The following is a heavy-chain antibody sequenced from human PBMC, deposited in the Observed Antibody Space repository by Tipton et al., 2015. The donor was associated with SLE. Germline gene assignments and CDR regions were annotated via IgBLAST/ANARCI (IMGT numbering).Heavy chain of an antibody. CDR3: ARAISDPHWFDP. CDR2: IYSGGST. Sequence: SLRLSCAASGFTVSSNYMSWVRQAPGKGLEWVSLIYSGGSTYYADSVKGRFTISRDNSRNTLYLQMYSLRAEDTAMYFCARAISDPHWFDPWGPGTLVTVSS. V-gene: IGHV3-53*05. CDR1: GFTVSSNY. J-gene: IGHJ5*02. D-gene: IGHD3-3*02.